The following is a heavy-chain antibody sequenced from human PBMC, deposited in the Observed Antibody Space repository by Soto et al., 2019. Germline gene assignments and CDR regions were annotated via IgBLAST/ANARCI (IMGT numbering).Heavy chain of an antibody. Sequence: SVKVSCKASGGTFSSYAISWVRQAPGQGLEWMGGIIPIFGTANYAQKFQGRVTITADKSTSTAYMELSSLRSEDTAVYYCASPYGGNSETFDIWGQGTMVTVSS. J-gene: IGHJ3*02. CDR1: GGTFSSYA. D-gene: IGHD4-17*01. CDR2: IIPIFGTA. CDR3: ASPYGGNSETFDI. V-gene: IGHV1-69*06.